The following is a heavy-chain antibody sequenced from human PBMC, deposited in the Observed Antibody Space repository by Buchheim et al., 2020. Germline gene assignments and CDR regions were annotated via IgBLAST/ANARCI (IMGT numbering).Heavy chain of an antibody. Sequence: EVQLLESGGDLVQPGGSLRLSCAPSGFTFSSYTMNWVRQAPGKGLEWVSTINTVGTNTFYADSVKGRFTISRDNSKNTLYLQMNSLRAEDTAIYYCAKKWGTTGTFFDYWSRG. V-gene: IGHV3-23*01. D-gene: IGHD4-17*01. CDR2: INTVGTNT. CDR3: AKKWGTTGTFFDY. J-gene: IGHJ4*02. CDR1: GFTFSSYT.